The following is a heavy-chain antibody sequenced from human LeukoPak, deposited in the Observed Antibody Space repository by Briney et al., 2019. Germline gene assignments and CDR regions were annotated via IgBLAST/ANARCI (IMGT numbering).Heavy chain of an antibody. V-gene: IGHV4-34*01. J-gene: IGHJ4*02. CDR3: ARAATGTIDY. CDR2: INHSGST. Sequence: PSETLSLTCAVYGGSFSGYYWSWIRQPPGKGLEWIGEINHSGSTNYNPSLKSRLTISVDTSKNQFSLKLNSVTAADTAVYYCARAATGTIDYWGQGTLVTVSS. D-gene: IGHD1-7*01. CDR1: GGSFSGYY.